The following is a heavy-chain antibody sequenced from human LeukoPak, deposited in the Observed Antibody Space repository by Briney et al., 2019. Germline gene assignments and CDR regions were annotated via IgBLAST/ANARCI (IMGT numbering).Heavy chain of an antibody. Sequence: GGSPRLSCAASGFTFSSYWMHWVRQAPGKGLVWVSRIKSDGSTNYADSVKGRFTISRDNAKNTVSLQMNSLRAEDTGVYFCARAPSEIGGYYPEYFRHWGQGTLVTVSS. CDR1: GFTFSSYW. J-gene: IGHJ1*01. CDR3: ARAPSEIGGYYPEYFRH. V-gene: IGHV3-74*01. D-gene: IGHD3-22*01. CDR2: IKSDGST.